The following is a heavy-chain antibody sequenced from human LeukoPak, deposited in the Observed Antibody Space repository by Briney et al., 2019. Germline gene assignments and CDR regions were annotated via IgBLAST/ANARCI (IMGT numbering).Heavy chain of an antibody. J-gene: IGHJ3*02. V-gene: IGHV4-31*03. Sequence: SETLSLTCTVSGGSISSSGYYWTWIHQHPGKGLEWIGYVYYSGSTYYNPSLKSRVTISIDTSKNQFSLKLSSVAAADTAVYYCARGYSSVGRAFDIWGQGTMVTVSS. CDR1: GGSISSSGYY. D-gene: IGHD6-25*01. CDR2: VYYSGST. CDR3: ARGYSSVGRAFDI.